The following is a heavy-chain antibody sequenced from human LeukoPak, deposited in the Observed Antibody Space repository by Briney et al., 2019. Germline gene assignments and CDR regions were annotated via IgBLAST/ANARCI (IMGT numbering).Heavy chain of an antibody. J-gene: IGHJ3*02. CDR3: AKPRSSGWANDAFDI. CDR2: IYPGDSDT. V-gene: IGHV5-51*01. CDR1: GYSFTNYW. D-gene: IGHD6-19*01. Sequence: GESLKISCKGSGYSFTNYWIGWVRQMPGKGLEWMGIIYPGDSDTRYSPSLQDQVTISADKSISTAYLQWSNLKASDTAMYYCAKPRSSGWANDAFDIWGQGTMVTVSS.